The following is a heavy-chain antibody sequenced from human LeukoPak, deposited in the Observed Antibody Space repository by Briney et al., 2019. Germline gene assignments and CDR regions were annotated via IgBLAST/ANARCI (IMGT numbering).Heavy chain of an antibody. CDR1: GYTFTGYY. CDR2: INPNSGGT. CDR3: ARSSITMVRGVIITYRDNWFDP. Sequence: ASVKVSCKASGYTFTGYYMHWVRQAPGQGLEWMGWINPNSGGTNYAQKFQGRVTMTRDTSISTAYMGLSRLRSDDTAVYYCARSSITMVRGVIITYRDNWFDPWGQGTLVTVSS. D-gene: IGHD3-10*01. J-gene: IGHJ5*02. V-gene: IGHV1-2*02.